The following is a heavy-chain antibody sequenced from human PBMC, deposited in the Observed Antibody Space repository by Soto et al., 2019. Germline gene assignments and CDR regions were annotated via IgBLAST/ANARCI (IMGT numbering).Heavy chain of an antibody. D-gene: IGHD4-17*01. J-gene: IGHJ4*02. Sequence: PSDTLSLTCAVYGGSFSGYHWSWIRQPPGKGLEWIGEINHSGGTNYNPSLKSRVSISVDTSKNQFSLKLSSVTAADTAVYYCARGSAHDYGDSRYFDYWGQGTLVTVSS. CDR1: GGSFSGYH. V-gene: IGHV4-34*01. CDR2: INHSGGT. CDR3: ARGSAHDYGDSRYFDY.